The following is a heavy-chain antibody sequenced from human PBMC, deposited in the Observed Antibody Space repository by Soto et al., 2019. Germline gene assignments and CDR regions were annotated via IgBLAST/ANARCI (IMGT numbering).Heavy chain of an antibody. J-gene: IGHJ4*02. CDR3: ARDTPPTDY. V-gene: IGHV1-18*01. Sequence: QVQLVQAGAEVKKPGASVKVSCKTSGYTFTSYHISWVRQAPGQGLEGMGWISAYNTNTNYAQKFQGRVTMTTDTLTSTAYLELRSLRSDDTAVYYCARDTPPTDYSGQGTLVTVSS. CDR2: ISAYNTNT. CDR1: GYTFTSYH.